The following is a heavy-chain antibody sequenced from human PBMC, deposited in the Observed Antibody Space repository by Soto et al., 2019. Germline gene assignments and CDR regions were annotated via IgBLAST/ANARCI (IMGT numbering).Heavy chain of an antibody. V-gene: IGHV3-23*01. Sequence: EVQFLESGGGLVQPGGSLRLSCAASGVTFSNYAMNWVRQAPGKGLEWVSGISHSGSSTYYADSVKCRFTISRDNSKNPRFLQLNILTAQDTAVYYCAKGSWLHNGSEGGNWLDPWGQGTLVTGSS. J-gene: IGHJ5*02. CDR1: GVTFSNYA. CDR3: AKGSWLHNGSEGGNWLDP. CDR2: ISHSGSST. D-gene: IGHD3-10*01.